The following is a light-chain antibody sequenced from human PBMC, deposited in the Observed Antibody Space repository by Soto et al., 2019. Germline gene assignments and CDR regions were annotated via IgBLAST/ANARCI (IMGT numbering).Light chain of an antibody. CDR1: QSVNNY. CDR3: HQRFSWPRP. Sequence: EIVLTQSPATLSLSPGERATLSCRASQSVNNYLAWYQQKPGQTPRLLIYDASKRATGTPARFTGRGSGTDFTLTISSLEPEDFAVYYCHQRFSWPRPFGGGTKVEI. J-gene: IGKJ4*01. V-gene: IGKV3-11*01. CDR2: DAS.